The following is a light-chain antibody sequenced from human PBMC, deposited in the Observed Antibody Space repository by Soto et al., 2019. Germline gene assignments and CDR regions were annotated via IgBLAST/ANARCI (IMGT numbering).Light chain of an antibody. Sequence: EIVMTQSPATLSVSPGERVTLSCRASQNIWNKLAWYQQKPGQTPRLLMYDVSSRASGIPARFTGSGSQTEFTLTIDSRQSEDFAVYYCQHYKDWPLTFGGGTKVEIK. J-gene: IGKJ4*01. CDR1: QNIWNK. CDR2: DVS. CDR3: QHYKDWPLT. V-gene: IGKV3-15*01.